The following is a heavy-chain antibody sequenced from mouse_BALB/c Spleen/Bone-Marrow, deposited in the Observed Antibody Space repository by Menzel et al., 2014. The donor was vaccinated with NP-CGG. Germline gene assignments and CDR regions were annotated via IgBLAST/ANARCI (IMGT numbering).Heavy chain of an antibody. J-gene: IGHJ3*01. D-gene: IGHD2-1*01. Sequence: VQLQQSGAELVKPGASVKLSCRASGYTFTTYWMHWVEQRPGQGLEWIGEINPSNGRTNYNEKFKSKATLTVDKSSSTAYMQLSSLISEDTAVYYCARDYANYAGVAWYGYWGQGTPLTVSA. CDR2: INPSNGRT. CDR3: ARDYANYAGVAWYGY. V-gene: IGHV1S81*02. CDR1: GYTFTTYW.